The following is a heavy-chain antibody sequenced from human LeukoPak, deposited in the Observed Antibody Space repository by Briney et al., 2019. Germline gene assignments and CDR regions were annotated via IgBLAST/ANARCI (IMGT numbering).Heavy chain of an antibody. CDR1: GFFFSSSG. V-gene: IGHV3-30*18. D-gene: IGHD3-9*01. J-gene: IGHJ6*02. Sequence: GGSLRLSCAASGFFFSSSGLHWVRQPPGKGLEWVAIISSDGSNRYYADSVKGRFAISRDNSKNTLYLQMNSLRAEDTAVYYCAQETAYDILSDYYLSGMDVWGQGTTVTVSS. CDR2: ISSDGSNR. CDR3: AQETAYDILSDYYLSGMDV.